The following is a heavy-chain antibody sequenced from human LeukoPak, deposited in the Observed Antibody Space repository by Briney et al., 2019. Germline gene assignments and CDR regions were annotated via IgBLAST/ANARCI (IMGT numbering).Heavy chain of an antibody. D-gene: IGHD2-8*01. Sequence: GGSLRLSCAASGFTFSRYSMNWVRQAPGKGLEWVSSITSSSSYIYYADSVKGRFTISRDNAKNSLYLQMNSLRPDDTALYYCSTDPRLLIYWGHGTLVTVSS. CDR2: ITSSSSYI. J-gene: IGHJ4*01. CDR1: GFTFSRYS. CDR3: STDPRLLIY. V-gene: IGHV3-21*04.